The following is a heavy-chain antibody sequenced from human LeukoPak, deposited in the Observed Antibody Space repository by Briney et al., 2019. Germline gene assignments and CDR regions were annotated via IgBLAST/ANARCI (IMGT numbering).Heavy chain of an antibody. V-gene: IGHV3-53*01. Sequence: GGSLRLSCAASGFTVTRNYMSWVRQAPGKGLEWVSVIYSGGNTDYADSVKGRFTISRDNSKNTLYLQMNSLRLEDTAGYYCAKGAGYSSNWNFDYWGQGTLVTVSS. CDR2: IYSGGNT. CDR1: GFTVTRNY. J-gene: IGHJ4*02. D-gene: IGHD6-13*01. CDR3: AKGAGYSSNWNFDY.